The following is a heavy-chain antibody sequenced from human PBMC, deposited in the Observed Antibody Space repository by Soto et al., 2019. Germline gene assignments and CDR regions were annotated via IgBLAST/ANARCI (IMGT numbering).Heavy chain of an antibody. CDR1: GFTFSNYA. Sequence: LRLSCAGSGFTFSNYAMSWVRQAPGKGLEWVSAISGSGDSTYYANSVKGRFTISRDNSKNTLYLQMNSLRAEDTAVYYCAKDTPQEWLLVFHYWGQGTLVTVSS. J-gene: IGHJ4*02. CDR2: ISGSGDST. V-gene: IGHV3-23*01. CDR3: AKDTPQEWLLVFHY. D-gene: IGHD3-3*01.